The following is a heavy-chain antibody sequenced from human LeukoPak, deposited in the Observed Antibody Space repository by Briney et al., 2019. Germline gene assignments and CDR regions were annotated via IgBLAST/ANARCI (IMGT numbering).Heavy chain of an antibody. CDR2: IWYDGSKK. Sequence: RAGGSLRLSCAASGFTFSSYGMRWVRQAPGKGLEWVAVIWYDGSKKYYADSAKGRFTISRDNSKNTLYLQMNSLRAEDTAVYYCAVWYLGELYFHHWGQGTLVSVSS. D-gene: IGHD3-10*01. J-gene: IGHJ1*01. CDR3: AVWYLGELYFHH. CDR1: GFTFSSYG. V-gene: IGHV3-33*03.